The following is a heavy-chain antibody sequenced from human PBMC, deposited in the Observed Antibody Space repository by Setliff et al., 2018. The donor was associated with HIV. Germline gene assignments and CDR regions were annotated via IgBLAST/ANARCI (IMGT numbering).Heavy chain of an antibody. J-gene: IGHJ6*03. D-gene: IGHD6-19*01. Sequence: GGSLRLSCAASGFTFSSYAMSWVRQTPEKGLEWVSIITSGGSTYYADSAKGRFTISRDNAKNSLYLQMNSLRAEDTAVYYCARCLYSSGWYPGYYYYYMDVWGKGTTVTVSS. V-gene: IGHV3-23*01. CDR1: GFTFSSYA. CDR2: ITSGGST. CDR3: ARCLYSSGWYPGYYYYYMDV.